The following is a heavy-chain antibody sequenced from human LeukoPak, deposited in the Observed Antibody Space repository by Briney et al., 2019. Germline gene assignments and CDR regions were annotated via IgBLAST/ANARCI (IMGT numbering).Heavy chain of an antibody. D-gene: IGHD3-22*01. J-gene: IGHJ4*02. CDR3: ARVYYDSSGYLY. CDR1: GFTISNYW. CDR2: INQDGSVE. V-gene: IGHV3-7*02. Sequence: PGGSLRLSCAASGFTISNYWMNWVRQAPGEGLEWVANINQDGSVEHYVDSVKGRFTISRDNAKNSLYLQVNTLRAEDTAVYYCARVYYDSSGYLYWGQGTLVTVSS.